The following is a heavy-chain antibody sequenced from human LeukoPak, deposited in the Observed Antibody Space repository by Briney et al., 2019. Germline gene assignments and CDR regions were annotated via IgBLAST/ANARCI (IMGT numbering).Heavy chain of an antibody. V-gene: IGHV4-39*01. CDR2: ISYSERT. J-gene: IGHJ4*02. Sequence: SETLSLTCSVSGGSMSSSTNYWGWIRQPPGKGLEWIGCISYSERTYYNPSLKSRVTISEDTSKNQFSLKLSSVTAADTAVYYCATTSYYVSDYWGQGTLVTVSS. CDR3: ATTSYYVSDY. D-gene: IGHD2-2*01. CDR1: GGSMSSSTNY.